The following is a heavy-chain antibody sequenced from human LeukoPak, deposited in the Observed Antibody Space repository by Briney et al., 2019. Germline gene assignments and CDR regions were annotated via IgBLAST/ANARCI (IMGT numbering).Heavy chain of an antibody. J-gene: IGHJ3*02. V-gene: IGHV3-74*01. CDR3: VRPMSPGWAADALNI. CDR1: GFTFSSYW. D-gene: IGHD3-9*01. Sequence: GGSLRLSCAASGFTFSSYWMYWVRQAPGQGLVWVSRINSDGSTTNYAGSVKGRFTISRDNAKNTLYLQMNSLRVEDAAVYFCVRPMSPGWAADALNIWGQGTMVTVSS. CDR2: INSDGSTT.